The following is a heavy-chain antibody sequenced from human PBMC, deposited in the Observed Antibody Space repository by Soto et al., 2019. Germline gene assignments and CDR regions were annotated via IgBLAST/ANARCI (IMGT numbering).Heavy chain of an antibody. D-gene: IGHD3-3*01. CDR1: GASISDAAYY. V-gene: IGHV4-31*03. CDR3: ARGPTPFWSRYKFSYFDS. J-gene: IGHJ4*02. Sequence: QVQLQESGPGLVTPSQTLSLTCTFYGASISDAAYYWTWIRHRPGDVLERVGFISYSGNSYHSPSLTSRLLLSVDTSNRQSSLELSFVTDADPAVYYCARGPTPFWSRYKFSYFDSWGQGTLVTVSS. CDR2: ISYSGNS.